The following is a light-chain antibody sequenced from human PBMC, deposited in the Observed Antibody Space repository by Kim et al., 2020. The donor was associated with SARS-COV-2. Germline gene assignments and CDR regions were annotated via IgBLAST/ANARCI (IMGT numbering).Light chain of an antibody. J-gene: IGKJ2*01. Sequence: PASSACRSSQSLLHRNGHNYLDGYLQKAGQSPQLLIYWGSNRASGVPDRFSGSASGTDFTLKISRVEAEDIGVYYCMQALQTPPYTFGQGTKLEI. CDR1: QSLLHRNGHNY. CDR3: MQALQTPPYT. V-gene: IGKV2-28*01. CDR2: WGS.